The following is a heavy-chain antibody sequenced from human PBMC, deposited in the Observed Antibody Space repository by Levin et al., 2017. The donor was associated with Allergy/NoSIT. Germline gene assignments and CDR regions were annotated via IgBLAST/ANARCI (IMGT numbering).Heavy chain of an antibody. V-gene: IGHV1-2*02. CDR1: GYTFTGYY. J-gene: IGHJ4*02. Sequence: ASVKVSRKASGYTFTGYYMHWVRQAPGQGLEWMGWINPNSGGTNYAQKFQGRVTMTRDTSISTAYMELSRLRSDDTAVYYCARVAPTVTTFDYWGQGTLVTVSS. CDR3: ARVAPTVTTFDY. CDR2: INPNSGGT. D-gene: IGHD4-17*01.